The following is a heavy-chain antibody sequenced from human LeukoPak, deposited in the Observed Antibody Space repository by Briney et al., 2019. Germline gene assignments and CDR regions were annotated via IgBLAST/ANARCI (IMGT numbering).Heavy chain of an antibody. CDR1: GFTFSSYG. J-gene: IGHJ4*02. Sequence: GSLRLSCAASGFTFSSYGMHWVRQAPGKGLEWVAVIWYDGSNKYYADSVKGRFTISRDNSKNTLYLQMNSLRAEDTAVYYCARTYYYDSSGYSPVDYWGQGTLVTVSS. V-gene: IGHV3-33*01. D-gene: IGHD3-22*01. CDR3: ARTYYYDSSGYSPVDY. CDR2: IWYDGSNK.